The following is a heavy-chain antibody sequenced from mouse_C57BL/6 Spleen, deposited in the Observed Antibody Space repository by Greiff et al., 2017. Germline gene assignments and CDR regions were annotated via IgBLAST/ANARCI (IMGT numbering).Heavy chain of an antibody. Sequence: QVQLQQSGPELVKPGASVKISCKASGYAFSSSWMNWVKQRPGQGLEWIGRIYPGDGDTNYNGKFKGKATLTADKSSSTAYMQLSSLTSEDSAVYFCARTAQAADWGQGTTLTVSS. CDR1: GYAFSSSW. CDR2: IYPGDGDT. J-gene: IGHJ2*01. CDR3: ARTAQAAD. D-gene: IGHD3-2*02. V-gene: IGHV1-82*01.